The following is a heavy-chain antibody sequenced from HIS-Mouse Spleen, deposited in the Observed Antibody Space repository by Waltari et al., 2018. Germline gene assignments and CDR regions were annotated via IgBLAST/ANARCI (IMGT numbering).Heavy chain of an antibody. J-gene: IGHJ2*01. V-gene: IGHV4-39*07. Sequence: QLQLQESGPGLVKPSETLSLTCTVSGGSISSSSYYWGWIRQPPGTGLEWIGSIYYSGSNYYNPYLKSRVTISVDTSKNQFSLKLSSVTAADTAVYYCAREIPYSSSWYDWYFDLWGRGTLVIVSS. CDR2: IYYSGSN. D-gene: IGHD6-13*01. CDR3: AREIPYSSSWYDWYFDL. CDR1: GGSISSSSYY.